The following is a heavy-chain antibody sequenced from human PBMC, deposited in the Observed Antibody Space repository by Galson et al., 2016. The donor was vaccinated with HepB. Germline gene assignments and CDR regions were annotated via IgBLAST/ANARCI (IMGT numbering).Heavy chain of an antibody. CDR2: LLQNGSS. J-gene: IGHJ4*02. V-gene: IGHV4-39*01. CDR3: ARLGHWNYFDY. D-gene: IGHD1-1*01. Sequence: LQCLWCLLQNGSSYSNPSLRSRVTISVDTSKNQFSLQLRSVTATDTSVYYCARLGHWNYFDYWGQGILVTVSS.